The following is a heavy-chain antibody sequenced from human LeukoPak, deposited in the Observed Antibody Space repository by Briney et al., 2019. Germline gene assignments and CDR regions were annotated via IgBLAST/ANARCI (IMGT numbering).Heavy chain of an antibody. V-gene: IGHV3-21*04. CDR1: GFTFSSYS. CDR2: ISSSSSYI. J-gene: IGHJ4*02. CDR3: ARASLYDNSAYYLDY. D-gene: IGHD3-22*01. Sequence: GGSLRLSCAASGFTFSSYSMNWVRQAPGKGLEWVSSISSSSSYIYYADSVKGRFTISRDNAKNSLYLQMNSLRAEDTALYYCARASLYDNSAYYLDYWGQGTLVTVSS.